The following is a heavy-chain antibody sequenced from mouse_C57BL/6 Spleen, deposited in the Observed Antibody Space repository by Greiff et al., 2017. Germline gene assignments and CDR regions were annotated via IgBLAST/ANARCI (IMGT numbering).Heavy chain of an antibody. J-gene: IGHJ4*01. Sequence: VQGVESGAELMKPGASVKLSCKATGYTFTGYWIEWVKQRPGHGLEWIGEILPGSGSTNYNEKFKGKATFTADTSSTTAYMQLSSLTTEDSAIYYCARGGYDGYSVGAMDYWGQGTSVTVSS. CDR1: GYTFTGYW. CDR2: ILPGSGST. V-gene: IGHV1-9*01. CDR3: ARGGYDGYSVGAMDY. D-gene: IGHD2-3*01.